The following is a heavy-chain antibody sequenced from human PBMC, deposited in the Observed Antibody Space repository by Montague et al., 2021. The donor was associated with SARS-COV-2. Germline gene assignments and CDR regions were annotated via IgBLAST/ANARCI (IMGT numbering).Heavy chain of an antibody. J-gene: IGHJ4*02. Sequence: SETLSLTCNVTGATTNTGTHYWGWIRQPPGKVLEWIGSVYYTGKTYYNPSLKSRVTVSVDTSNNYFSLILTSVTAADTAEYYCARLRQGEDHFDYWGRGTLVTVSS. CDR2: VYYTGKT. V-gene: IGHV4-39*01. CDR1: GATTNTGTHY. D-gene: IGHD3-16*01. CDR3: ARLRQGEDHFDY.